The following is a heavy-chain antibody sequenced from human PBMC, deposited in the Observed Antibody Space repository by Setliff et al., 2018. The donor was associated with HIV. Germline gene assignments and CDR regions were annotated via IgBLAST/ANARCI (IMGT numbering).Heavy chain of an antibody. D-gene: IGHD1-26*01. CDR1: GFSFSSYT. V-gene: IGHV3-21*01. CDR3: AKDGVGATFYYYYYYMDV. Sequence: PGGSLRLSCAASGFSFSSYTMNWVRQAPGKGLEWVSSISTSSSYIYYADPVKGRFTISRDNAKNSLYLQMNSLRAEDTAVYYCAKDGVGATFYYYYYYMDVWGKGTTVTVSS. J-gene: IGHJ6*03. CDR2: ISTSSSYI.